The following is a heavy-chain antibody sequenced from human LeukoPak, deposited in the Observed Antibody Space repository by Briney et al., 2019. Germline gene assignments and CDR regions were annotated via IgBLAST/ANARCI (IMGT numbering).Heavy chain of an antibody. D-gene: IGHD5-18*01. V-gene: IGHV4-39*01. J-gene: IGHJ4*02. CDR3: ARYMSSTAQDY. Sequence: PSETLSLTCSVSGGSISSDYWGWIRQAPGKGLEWIGSIYNGGGTHYNPSLKSRVTISIDTSKNQFSLNLSSVTAADTAVYYCARYMSSTAQDYWGQGTLVTVSS. CDR1: GGSISSDY. CDR2: IYNGGGT.